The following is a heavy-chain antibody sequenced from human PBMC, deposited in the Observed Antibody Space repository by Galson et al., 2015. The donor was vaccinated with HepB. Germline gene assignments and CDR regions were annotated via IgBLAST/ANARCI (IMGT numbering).Heavy chain of an antibody. D-gene: IGHD1-26*01. CDR3: ARGGSLSGGSQWDYFDY. CDR1: GYIFINYG. CDR2: ISGYNDDT. V-gene: IGHV1-18*01. Sequence: SVKVSCKASGYIFINYGITWVRQVPGQGLEWMGWISGYNDDTNYAQKFQGRVTMTTDTPTSTAYMELRSLRLDDTAVYYCARGGSLSGGSQWDYFDYWGQGTLVTVSS. J-gene: IGHJ4*02.